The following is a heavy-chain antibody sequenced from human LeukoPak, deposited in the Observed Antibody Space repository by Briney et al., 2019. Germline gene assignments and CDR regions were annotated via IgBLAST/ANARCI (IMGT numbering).Heavy chain of an antibody. J-gene: IGHJ3*02. CDR2: ISGSGGST. CDR1: GFTFSSYA. V-gene: IGHV3-23*01. D-gene: IGHD6-19*01. CDR3: ARGIAVAAPGPAFDI. Sequence: GGSLRLSCAASGFTFSSYAMSWVRQAPGKGLEWVSAISGSGGSTYYAGSVTGRFTISRDNSKNTLYLQMNSLRAEDTAVYYCARGIAVAAPGPAFDIWGQGTMVTVSS.